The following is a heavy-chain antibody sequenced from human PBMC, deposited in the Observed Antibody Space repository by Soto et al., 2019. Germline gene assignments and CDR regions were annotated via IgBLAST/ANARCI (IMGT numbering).Heavy chain of an antibody. CDR3: ARARFSQWSQDYYGLDV. V-gene: IGHV4-34*01. J-gene: IGHJ6*02. Sequence: QVHLQQWGPGLLKPSETLSLTCGVSGSLPVGSLSTYFWTWIRKTPGKGLEWIGEVNHSGSPNYSPSVQSRVTMTFYTTKHQISLNLTSLTAADTSFYYWARARFSQWSQDYYGLDVWCQGITVAGSS. CDR2: VNHSGSP. D-gene: IGHD3-3*01. CDR1: GSLPVGSLSTYF.